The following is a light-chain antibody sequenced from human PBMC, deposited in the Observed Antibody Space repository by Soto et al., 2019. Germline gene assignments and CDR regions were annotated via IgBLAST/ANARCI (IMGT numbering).Light chain of an antibody. V-gene: IGLV2-11*01. CDR2: DVA. Sequence: QSALTQPRSMSGSPGQSLTISCTGTSSDVGGYDYVSWYQHHPGTVPKLLIYDVANRPSGVPHRFSGSKSGSTASLTISGLQAEDEADYYCCSYAGISTRYVFGTGTKVTVL. CDR1: SSDVGGYDY. J-gene: IGLJ1*01. CDR3: CSYAGISTRYV.